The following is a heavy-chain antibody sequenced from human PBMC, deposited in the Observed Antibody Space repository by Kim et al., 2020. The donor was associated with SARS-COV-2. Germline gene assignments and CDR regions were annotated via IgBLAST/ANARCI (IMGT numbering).Heavy chain of an antibody. D-gene: IGHD3-10*01. V-gene: IGHV4-59*09. CDR3: ARGEFGDYDYYGMDV. J-gene: IGHJ6*02. Sequence: PSLKRRVSLEVDTSKTQFSLKLSSVTAADTAVYYCARGEFGDYDYYGMDVWGQGTTVTVSS.